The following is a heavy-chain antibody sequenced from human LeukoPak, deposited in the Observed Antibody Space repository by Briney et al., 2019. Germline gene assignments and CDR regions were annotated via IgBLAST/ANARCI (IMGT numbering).Heavy chain of an antibody. J-gene: IGHJ5*02. Sequence: GGSLRLSCAASGFSFSTYWMTWVRQAPGKGLEWVANIKQDGSEKYYVDSVKGRFTTSRDNSKNTLYLQMNSLRAEDTAVYYCAKDLGGAAAGRFDPWGQGTLVTVSS. CDR2: IKQDGSEK. CDR1: GFSFSTYW. CDR3: AKDLGGAAAGRFDP. V-gene: IGHV3-7*03. D-gene: IGHD6-13*01.